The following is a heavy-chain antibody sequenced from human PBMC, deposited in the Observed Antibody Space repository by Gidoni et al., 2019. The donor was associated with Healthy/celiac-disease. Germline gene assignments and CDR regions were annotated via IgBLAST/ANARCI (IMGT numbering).Heavy chain of an antibody. J-gene: IGHJ4*02. CDR2: IYYSGST. V-gene: IGHV4-39*01. CDR1: GGSISSSSYY. CDR3: ARQSHGYFD. Sequence: QLQLQETGPGLVKPPETLSLTCTVPGGSISSSSYYWGWIRQPPGKGLEWIGSIYYSGSTYYNPSIKSGVTISVDTSKNQFSLKLGTVTDADTAVYYCARQSHGYFDWGQGTLVTVSS. D-gene: IGHD3-9*01.